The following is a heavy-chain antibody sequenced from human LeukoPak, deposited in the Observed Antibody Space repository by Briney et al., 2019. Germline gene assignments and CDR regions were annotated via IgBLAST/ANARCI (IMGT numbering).Heavy chain of an antibody. Sequence: AASVKVSCKASGYTFSSYAMHWVRQAPGQRLEWMGWINAGNGNTTYSQKFQGRVTITRNTSASTAYMELSSLRSEDTAVYYCASDRRMVRGSPHYSQHWGQGTLVTVSS. J-gene: IGHJ1*01. D-gene: IGHD3-10*01. CDR2: INAGNGNT. CDR3: ASDRRMVRGSPHYSQH. CDR1: GYTFSSYA. V-gene: IGHV1-3*01.